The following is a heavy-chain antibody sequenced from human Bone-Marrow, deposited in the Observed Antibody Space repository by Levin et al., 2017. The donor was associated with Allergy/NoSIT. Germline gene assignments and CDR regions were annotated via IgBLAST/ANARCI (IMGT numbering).Heavy chain of an antibody. CDR1: GLSVRNNY. Sequence: GGSLRLSCEASGLSVRNNYMSWVRQAPGKGLECVSIVYSSGSTHYADSVKGRFTISRDNSKTTLYLQMNNLRAEDPAVYYCARQYCGGDCYSMVWWEDSPTGGAFDIWGQGTKVTVSS. CDR2: VYSSGST. CDR3: ARQYCGGDCYSMVWWEDSPTGGAFDI. J-gene: IGHJ3*02. D-gene: IGHD2-21*02. V-gene: IGHV3-66*04.